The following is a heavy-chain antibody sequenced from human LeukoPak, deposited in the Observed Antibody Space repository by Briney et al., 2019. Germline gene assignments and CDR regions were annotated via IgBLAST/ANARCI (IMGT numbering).Heavy chain of an antibody. Sequence: SVKDSCMASRGTFSSYAISWVRQPPGQGGGWVGRIIPIRGIANYAQKFEGRVTITAKKSTSTAYLELSSLRSEDTAGYYCAREEWGIRTIYYFDYWGQGTHVTVSS. J-gene: IGHJ4*02. CDR1: RGTFSSYA. CDR3: AREEWGIRTIYYFDY. CDR2: IIPIRGIA. D-gene: IGHD3-16*01. V-gene: IGHV1-69*04.